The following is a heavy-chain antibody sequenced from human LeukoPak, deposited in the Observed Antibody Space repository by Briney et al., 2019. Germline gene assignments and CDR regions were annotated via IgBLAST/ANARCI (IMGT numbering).Heavy chain of an antibody. D-gene: IGHD1-20*01. CDR3: ARAGLLYYLNWNVESYYFDY. CDR1: GYTFTGYY. CDR2: INPNSGGT. Sequence: ASVKVSFKASGYTFTGYYMHWVRQAPGQGLEWMGWINPNSGGTNYAQKFQGRVTMTRDTSISTAYMELSRLRSDDTAVYYCARAGLLYYLNWNVESYYFDYWGQGTLVTVSS. V-gene: IGHV1-2*02. J-gene: IGHJ4*02.